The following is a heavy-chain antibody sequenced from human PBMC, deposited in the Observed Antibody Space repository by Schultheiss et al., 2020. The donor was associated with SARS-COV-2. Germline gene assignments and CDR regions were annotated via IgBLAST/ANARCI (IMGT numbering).Heavy chain of an antibody. CDR3: ARDPSGSNTNDH. CDR1: GGSFSGYY. Sequence: SETLSLTCAVYGGSFSGYYWSWIRLPPGKGLEWIGEINHSGSTNYNPSLKSRVTISVDTSKNQFSLKLSSVTAADTAVYYCARDPSGSNTNDHWGQGTLVTVSS. V-gene: IGHV4-34*01. D-gene: IGHD2-2*01. J-gene: IGHJ4*02. CDR2: INHSGST.